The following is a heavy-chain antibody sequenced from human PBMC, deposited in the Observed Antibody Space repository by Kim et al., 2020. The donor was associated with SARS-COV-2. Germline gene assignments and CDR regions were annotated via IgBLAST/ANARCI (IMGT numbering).Heavy chain of an antibody. J-gene: IGHJ6*02. V-gene: IGHV3-48*04. CDR2: ISSSSSTI. D-gene: IGHD3-16*01. CDR1: GFTFSSYS. CDR3: ASVMRIRDKIFPHSYGMDV. Sequence: GGSLRLSCAASGFTFSSYSMNWVRQAPGQGLEWVSYISSSSSTIFYADPVKGRFTISRDNAKNSLYLQMNSLRAEDTAVYYCASVMRIRDKIFPHSYGMDVWGQGTPVTVSS.